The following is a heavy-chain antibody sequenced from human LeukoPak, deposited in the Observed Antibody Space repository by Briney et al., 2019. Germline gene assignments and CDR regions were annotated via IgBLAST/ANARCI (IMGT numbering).Heavy chain of an antibody. CDR2: ISYDGSNK. V-gene: IGHV3-30*18. Sequence: GGSLRLSCAASGFTFSSYGMHWVRQAPGKGLEWVAVISYDGSNKYYADSVKGRFTISRDNSKNTLYLQMNSLRAEDTAVYYCAKGSAFYYYYYYGMDVWGQGTTVTVSS. D-gene: IGHD2/OR15-2a*01. CDR1: GFTFSSYG. CDR3: AKGSAFYYYYYYGMDV. J-gene: IGHJ6*02.